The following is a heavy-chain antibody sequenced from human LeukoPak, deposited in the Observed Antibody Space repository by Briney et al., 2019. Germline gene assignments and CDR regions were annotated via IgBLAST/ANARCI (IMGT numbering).Heavy chain of an antibody. CDR1: GYSFTSYG. CDR3: AILTGYSPELP. Sequence: GESLKISCKGSGYSFTSYGISWVRQAPGQGLEWMGWISAYNGNTNYAQKLQGRVTMTTDTSTSTAYMELRSLRSDDTAVYYCAILTGYSPELPWGQGTLVTVSS. V-gene: IGHV1-18*01. D-gene: IGHD3-9*01. J-gene: IGHJ5*02. CDR2: ISAYNGNT.